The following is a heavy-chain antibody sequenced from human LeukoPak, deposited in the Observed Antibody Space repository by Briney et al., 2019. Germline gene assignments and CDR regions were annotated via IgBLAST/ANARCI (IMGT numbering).Heavy chain of an antibody. V-gene: IGHV3-21*03. CDR2: ISSSSSYI. CDR3: TRGGLRGKWSYAGHFDY. J-gene: IGHJ4*02. Sequence: PGGSLRLSCAASGFTFSSYSMNWVRQAPGKGLEWVSSISSSSSYIYYADSVKGRFTISRDNAKNSLYLQMNSLKTEDTAVYYCTRGGLRGKWSYAGHFDYWGQGTLVTVSS. D-gene: IGHD1-26*01. CDR1: GFTFSSYS.